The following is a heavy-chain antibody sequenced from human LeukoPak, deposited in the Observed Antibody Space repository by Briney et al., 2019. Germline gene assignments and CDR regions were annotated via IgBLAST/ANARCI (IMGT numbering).Heavy chain of an antibody. D-gene: IGHD3-10*01. Sequence: RGSLRLSCAASGFTFSSYVMSWVRQAPGKGLEWVSAISGSGGNTHYADSVKGRFTISRDNSKNTVYVQMNSLRAEDTAVYYCAKGMAPDMVRGDPEYFQHWGQGTLTIVSS. CDR3: AKGMAPDMVRGDPEYFQH. J-gene: IGHJ1*01. CDR1: GFTFSSYV. V-gene: IGHV3-23*01. CDR2: ISGSGGNT.